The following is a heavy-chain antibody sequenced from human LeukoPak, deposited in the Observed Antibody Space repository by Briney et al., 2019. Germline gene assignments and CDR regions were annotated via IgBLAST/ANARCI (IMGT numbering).Heavy chain of an antibody. D-gene: IGHD6-6*01. CDR2: IYYSGST. Sequence: KPSETLSLTCTVSGGSISSSSYYCGWIRQPPGKGLEWIGSIYYSGSTYYNPSLKSRVTISVDTSKNQFSLKLSSVTAADTAVCYCARRRRGSSSGYYFDYWGQGTLVTVSS. J-gene: IGHJ4*02. CDR3: ARRRRGSSSGYYFDY. V-gene: IGHV4-39*01. CDR1: GGSISSSSYY.